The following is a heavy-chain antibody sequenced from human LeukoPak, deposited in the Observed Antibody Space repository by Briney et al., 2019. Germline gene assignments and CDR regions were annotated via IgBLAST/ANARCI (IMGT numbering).Heavy chain of an antibody. V-gene: IGHV1-18*01. CDR3: ARDPPRWRNAFDF. CDR1: GYTFTSTG. D-gene: IGHD4-23*01. Sequence: ASVKVSCKATGYTFTSTGICWVRQAPGQGLEWMGWVSAYSGNTNYAQKFRGRVTMTTDTPTNTAYMELRSLRSDDTAVYFCARDPPRWRNAFDFWGRGKLVTVSS. J-gene: IGHJ3*01. CDR2: VSAYSGNT.